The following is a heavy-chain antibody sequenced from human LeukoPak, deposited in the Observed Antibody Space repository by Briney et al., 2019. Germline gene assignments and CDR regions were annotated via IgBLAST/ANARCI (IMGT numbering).Heavy chain of an antibody. D-gene: IGHD6-13*01. CDR1: GFTFSNYW. J-gene: IGHJ3*02. Sequence: PGGSLRLSCAAFGFTFSNYWMHWARQAPGKGLVWVSRINSDGSSRSYADSVKGRFTISRDNAENTLYLQMNSLRAEDTAVYYCARGGSEAAAVFDIWGQGTMVTVSS. CDR2: INSDGSSR. V-gene: IGHV3-74*01. CDR3: ARGGSEAAAVFDI.